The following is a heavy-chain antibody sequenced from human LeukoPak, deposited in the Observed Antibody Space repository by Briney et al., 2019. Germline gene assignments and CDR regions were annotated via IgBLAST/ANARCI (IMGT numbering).Heavy chain of an antibody. J-gene: IGHJ4*02. V-gene: IGHV1-2*02. Sequence: ASVKVSCKASGYTFTGYYMHWVRQAPGQGLEWMGWINPNSGGTNYAQKFQGRVTMTRDTSISTAYMELSRLRSDDTAVYYCARPLGYSRTYYFDYWGQGTLLTVSS. CDR2: INPNSGGT. CDR3: ARPLGYSRTYYFDY. D-gene: IGHD6-13*01. CDR1: GYTFTGYY.